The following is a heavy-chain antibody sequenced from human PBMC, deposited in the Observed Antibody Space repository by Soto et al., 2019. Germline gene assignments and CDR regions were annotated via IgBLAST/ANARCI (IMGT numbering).Heavy chain of an antibody. CDR1: GDSISSGGYY. J-gene: IGHJ4*02. Sequence: HVQLQESGPGLVKPSQTLSLTCTVSGDSISSGGYYWNWIRQLPGKGLEWIGYIHYSGSTYYYPSLKSRVTISVDTSKNQFSLYLSSVTAADTAVYFCARDPYGDYHFDYWGQGTLVIVSS. CDR3: ARDPYGDYHFDY. V-gene: IGHV4-31*03. CDR2: IHYSGST. D-gene: IGHD4-17*01.